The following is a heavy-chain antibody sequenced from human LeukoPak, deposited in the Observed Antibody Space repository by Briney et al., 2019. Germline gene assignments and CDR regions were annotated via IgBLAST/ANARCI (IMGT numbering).Heavy chain of an antibody. CDR2: ISSSGSTI. CDR1: GFTFSSYE. CDR3: ARDPGFSGGSCYSSFDY. D-gene: IGHD2-15*01. V-gene: IGHV3-48*03. J-gene: IGHJ4*02. Sequence: PGGSLRLSCAASGFTFSSYEMNWVRQAPGKGLEWVSYISSSGSTIYYADSVKGRFTISRGNAKNSLYLQMNSLRAEDTAVYYCARDPGFSGGSCYSSFDYWGQGTLVTVSS.